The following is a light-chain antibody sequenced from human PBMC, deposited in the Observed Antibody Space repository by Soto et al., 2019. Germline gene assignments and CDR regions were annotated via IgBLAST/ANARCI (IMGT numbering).Light chain of an antibody. Sequence: QSALTQPASVSGSPGQSIAISCTGSSSDVCGYDYVSWYQQDPGKAPKLMIYDVNSRPSGVSDRFTGSKSGNTASLTIAGLHSEDEADYYCTSYTSNNPVIFGGGTKLTVL. V-gene: IGLV2-14*03. J-gene: IGLJ2*01. CDR2: DVN. CDR1: SSDVCGYDY. CDR3: TSYTSNNPVI.